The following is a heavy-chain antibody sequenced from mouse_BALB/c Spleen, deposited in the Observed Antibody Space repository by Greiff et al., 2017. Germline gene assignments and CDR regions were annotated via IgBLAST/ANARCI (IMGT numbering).Heavy chain of an antibody. CDR3: ARRGFITTAMDY. D-gene: IGHD1-1*01. Sequence: EVQRVESGGGLVKPGGSLKLSCAASGFAFSSYDMSWVRQTPEKRLEWVAYISSGGGSTYYPDTVKGRFTISRDNAKNTLYLQMSSLKSEDTAMYYCARRGFITTAMDYWGQGTSVTVSS. V-gene: IGHV5-12-1*01. CDR2: ISSGGGST. CDR1: GFAFSSYD. J-gene: IGHJ4*01.